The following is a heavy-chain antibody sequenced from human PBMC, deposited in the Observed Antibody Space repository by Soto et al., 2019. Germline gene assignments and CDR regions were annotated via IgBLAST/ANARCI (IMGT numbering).Heavy chain of an antibody. CDR2: IYYSGST. J-gene: IGHJ4*02. Sequence: QVQLQESGPGLVKPSQTLSLTCTVSGGSISSGGYYWSWIRQHPGNGLEWIGYIYYSGSTYYNPSPQSRVTISVHTSKNQSSLKPSSVTAAATAVYYCAIGSEPPMYYFDYWGQGTLVTVSS. V-gene: IGHV4-31*03. D-gene: IGHD1-1*01. CDR1: GGSISSGGYY. CDR3: AIGSEPPMYYFDY.